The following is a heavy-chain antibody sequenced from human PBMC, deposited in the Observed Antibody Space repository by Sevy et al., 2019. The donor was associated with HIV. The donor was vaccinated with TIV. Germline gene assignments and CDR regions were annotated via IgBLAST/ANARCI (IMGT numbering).Heavy chain of an antibody. CDR3: ARDRKYPLYYYDY. J-gene: IGHJ4*02. CDR1: GYSIRKGYY. Sequence: SLTCTVSGYSIRKGYYWAWIRQPPGKGLEWIGSIHHSGITHYSPSLKSRVIISVDTSKNQVSLELSSVTAADTAMYYCARDRKYPLYYYDYWGQGILVTVSS. V-gene: IGHV4-38-2*02. CDR2: IHHSGIT. D-gene: IGHD6-6*01.